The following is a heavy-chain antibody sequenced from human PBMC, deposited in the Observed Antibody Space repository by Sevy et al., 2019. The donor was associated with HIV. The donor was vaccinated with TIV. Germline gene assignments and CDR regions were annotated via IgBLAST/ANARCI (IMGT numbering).Heavy chain of an antibody. J-gene: IGHJ3*02. D-gene: IGHD3-10*01. Sequence: GGSLRLSCAASGFTFSSYAMHWVRQAPGKGLEWVAVISYDGSNKYYADSVKGRFTISRDNSKNTLYLQMNSLRAEDTAVYYCARAPSAIAFYIWGQGTMVTVSS. CDR3: ARAPSAIAFYI. V-gene: IGHV3-30-3*01. CDR1: GFTFSSYA. CDR2: ISYDGSNK.